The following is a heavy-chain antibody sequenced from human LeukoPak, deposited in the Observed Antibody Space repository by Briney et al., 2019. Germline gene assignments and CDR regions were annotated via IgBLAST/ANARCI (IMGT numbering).Heavy chain of an antibody. CDR1: GFTFSSYE. V-gene: IGHV3-48*03. Sequence: GGSLRLSCAASGFTFSSYEMNWLRQAPGKGLVWVAYISSSGSSIYYADPVKGRFTISRDNAKNSLYLQMNNLRADDTAVYYCAKAPKYYGSGSFYYFDYWGQGTLVTVSS. D-gene: IGHD3-10*01. J-gene: IGHJ4*02. CDR3: AKAPKYYGSGSFYYFDY. CDR2: ISSSGSSI.